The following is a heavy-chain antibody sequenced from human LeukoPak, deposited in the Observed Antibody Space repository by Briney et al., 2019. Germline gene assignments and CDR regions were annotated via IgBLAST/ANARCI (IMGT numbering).Heavy chain of an antibody. V-gene: IGHV1-46*01. CDR3: ARARYSSSWPLPHAEYFQH. CDR2: INPSGGST. J-gene: IGHJ1*01. CDR1: GYTFTSYY. D-gene: IGHD6-13*01. Sequence: ASVKVSXKASGYTFTSYYMHWVRQAPGQGLEWMGIINPSGGSTRYAQKFQGRVTMTRDTSTSTVYMELSSLRSEDTAVYYCARARYSSSWPLPHAEYFQHWGQGTLVTVSS.